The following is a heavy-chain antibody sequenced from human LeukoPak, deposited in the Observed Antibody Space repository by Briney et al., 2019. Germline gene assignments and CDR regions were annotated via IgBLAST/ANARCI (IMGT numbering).Heavy chain of an antibody. Sequence: SETLSLTCTVSGGSISSYCWSWIRQPPGKGLEWIGYIYYSGSTNYNPSLKSRVTISVDASKNQFSLKLSSVTAADTAVYYCARSGPAVAGPYYYYGMDVWGQGTTVTVSS. CDR2: IYYSGST. CDR1: GGSISSYC. D-gene: IGHD6-19*01. J-gene: IGHJ6*02. CDR3: ARSGPAVAGPYYYYGMDV. V-gene: IGHV4-59*08.